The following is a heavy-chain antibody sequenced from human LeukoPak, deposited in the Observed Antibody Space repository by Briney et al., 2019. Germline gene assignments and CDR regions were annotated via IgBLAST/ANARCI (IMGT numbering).Heavy chain of an antibody. CDR3: ARHEWRTVTTHFDY. J-gene: IGHJ4*02. V-gene: IGHV4-39*01. CDR1: GGSISSSSCY. D-gene: IGHD4-17*01. Sequence: SETLSLTCTVSGGSISSSSCYWGWIRQPPGKGLEWIGSIYYSGSTYYNPSLKSRVTISVDTSKNQFSLKLSSVTAADTAVYYCARHEWRTVTTHFDYWGQGTLVTVSS. CDR2: IYYSGST.